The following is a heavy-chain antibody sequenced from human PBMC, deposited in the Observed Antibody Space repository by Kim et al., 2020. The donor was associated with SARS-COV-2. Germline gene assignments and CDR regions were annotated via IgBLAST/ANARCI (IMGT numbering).Heavy chain of an antibody. J-gene: IGHJ6*02. V-gene: IGHV3-23*01. D-gene: IGHD3-10*01. CDR2: IGGAGIST. Sequence: GGSLRLSCAASGFTFSSYAMSLVRQAPGKGPEWVSGIGGAGISTYYADSVKGRFTISRDHSKNTLYSQMNSLGAEDTAVDYCAKDAPVAMVRGPSMGVWGQGTTVTVSS. CDR1: GFTFSSYA. CDR3: AKDAPVAMVRGPSMGV.